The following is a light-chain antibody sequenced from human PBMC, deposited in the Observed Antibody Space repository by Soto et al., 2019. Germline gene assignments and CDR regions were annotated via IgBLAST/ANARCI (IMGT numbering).Light chain of an antibody. V-gene: IGKV3-11*01. CDR2: DAS. CDR1: QSVFSY. CDR3: KQRRNWPWT. J-gene: IGKJ1*01. Sequence: EVVLTQSPATLSLSPGERATLSCRASQSVFSYLAWYQQKPGQAPRLLIYDASKRATGIPARFSGSGSGTDFTLNISSVEAEDVGVYYCKQRRNWPWTFGQGTKVDIK.